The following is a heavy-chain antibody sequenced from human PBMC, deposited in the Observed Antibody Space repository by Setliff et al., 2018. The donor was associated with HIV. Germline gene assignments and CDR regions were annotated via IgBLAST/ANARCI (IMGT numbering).Heavy chain of an antibody. Sequence: LRLSCAGSGFSFSSYWMTWVRQAPGKGLEWVANINQNGGSRNYVDSGKGRFTISRDNTKNSLYLQMNSLRAEDTAVYYCVRDQVGGGIDYWGQGTLVTVSS. CDR1: GFSFSSYW. V-gene: IGHV3-7*01. J-gene: IGHJ4*02. CDR2: INQNGGSR. CDR3: VRDQVGGGIDY. D-gene: IGHD6-25*01.